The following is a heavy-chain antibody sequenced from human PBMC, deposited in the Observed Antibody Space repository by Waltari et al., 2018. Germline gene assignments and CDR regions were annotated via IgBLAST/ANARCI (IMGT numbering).Heavy chain of an antibody. CDR3: ARLSSSWNEKGAFDI. Sequence: EVQLVESGGGLVQPGGSLRLSCGGTGFTLSSFWMSWVRQAPGEGLDWVANMNRDGSETYYVDSVKGRFTISRDNAKNSLYLEMNTLRVEDTAIYYCARLSSSWNEKGAFDIWGQGTMVTVSS. J-gene: IGHJ3*02. D-gene: IGHD6-13*01. CDR2: MNRDGSET. CDR1: GFTLSSFW. V-gene: IGHV3-7*01.